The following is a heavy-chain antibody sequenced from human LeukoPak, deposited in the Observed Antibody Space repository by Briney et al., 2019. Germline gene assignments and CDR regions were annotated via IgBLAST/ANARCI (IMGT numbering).Heavy chain of an antibody. CDR1: GGTFSSYA. V-gene: IGHV1-69*06. D-gene: IGHD1-20*01. Sequence: SVKVSCKASGGTFSSYAINWVRQAPGQGLEWMGGIISIFETADYAQKFQGRVTITADKSTSTAYMELSSLRSEDTAVYYCARDRGNNWNDYYMDVWGKGTTVTVSS. J-gene: IGHJ6*03. CDR2: IISIFETA. CDR3: ARDRGNNWNDYYMDV.